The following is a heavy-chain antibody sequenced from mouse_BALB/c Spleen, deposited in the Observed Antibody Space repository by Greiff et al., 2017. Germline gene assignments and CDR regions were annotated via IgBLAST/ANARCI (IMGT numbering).Heavy chain of an antibody. V-gene: IGHV14-3*02. CDR3: ARKTSTYYGNEHAMDY. D-gene: IGHD2-10*01. CDR2: IDPANGNT. Sequence: VQLQQSGAELVKPGASVKLSCTASGFNITDTYMHWVKQRPEQGLEWIGRIDPANGNTKYDPKFQGKATITADTSSNTAYLQLSSLTSEDTAVYYCARKTSTYYGNEHAMDYWGQGTSVTVSS. J-gene: IGHJ4*01. CDR1: GFNITDTY.